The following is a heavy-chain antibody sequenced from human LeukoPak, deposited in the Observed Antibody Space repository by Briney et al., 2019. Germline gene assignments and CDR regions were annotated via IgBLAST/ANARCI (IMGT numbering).Heavy chain of an antibody. V-gene: IGHV3-21*04. D-gene: IGHD6-13*01. CDR2: ISSSGSLM. Sequence: GGSLGLSCATSGFTFSSYGMNWVRQAPGKGLEWVSFISSSGSLMYYADSVKGRFTISRDNAKNSLHLQTNSLRVEDTALYYCARDSGYSSSWYDAFDIWGQGTMVTVSS. CDR3: ARDSGYSSSWYDAFDI. CDR1: GFTFSSYG. J-gene: IGHJ3*02.